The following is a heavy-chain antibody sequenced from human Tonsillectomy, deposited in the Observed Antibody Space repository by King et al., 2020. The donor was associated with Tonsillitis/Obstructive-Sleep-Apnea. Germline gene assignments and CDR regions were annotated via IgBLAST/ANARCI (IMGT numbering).Heavy chain of an antibody. D-gene: IGHD5-18*01. V-gene: IGHV2-5*02. CDR3: AHRRNRGYSYGSYYFDY. J-gene: IGHJ4*02. Sequence: TLKESGPTLVKPTQTLTLTCTFSGFSLSTSGVGVGWIRQPPGKALEWLALIYWDDDNGYSPSLKSRLTITKDTSKNQVVLTMTNMDPVDTATYYCAHRRNRGYSYGSYYFDYWGQGTLVTVSS. CDR1: GFSLSTSGVG. CDR2: IYWDDDN.